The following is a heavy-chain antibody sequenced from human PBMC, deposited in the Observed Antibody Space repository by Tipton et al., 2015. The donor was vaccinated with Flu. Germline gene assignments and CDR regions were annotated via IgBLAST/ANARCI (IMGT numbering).Heavy chain of an antibody. CDR3: ARLSYYDVDLRNFYFDY. CDR2: INHSGST. Sequence: TLSLTCAVYGGSFSGYYYWSWIRQPPGKGLEWIGEINHSGSTNYNPSLKGRISISGDTSKSQFSLKLRSVTAADTAVYYCARLSYYDVDLRNFYFDYWGLGALVTVSS. J-gene: IGHJ4*02. D-gene: IGHD3-10*02. CDR1: GGSFSGYYY. V-gene: IGHV4-34*01.